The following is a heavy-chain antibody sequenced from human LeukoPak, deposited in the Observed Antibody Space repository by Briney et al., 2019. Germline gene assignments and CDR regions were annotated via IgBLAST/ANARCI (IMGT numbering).Heavy chain of an antibody. CDR1: GGSFSGYY. CDR2: INHSGST. J-gene: IGHJ4*02. V-gene: IGHV4-34*01. Sequence: SETLSLTCAVYGGSFSGYYWSWIRQPPGKGLEWIGEINHSGSTNYNPSLKSRVTISVDTSKNQFSLKLSSVTAADTAVYYCARGKRSLWFGEYFDYWGQGTLGTVS. CDR3: ARGKRSLWFGEYFDY. D-gene: IGHD3-10*01.